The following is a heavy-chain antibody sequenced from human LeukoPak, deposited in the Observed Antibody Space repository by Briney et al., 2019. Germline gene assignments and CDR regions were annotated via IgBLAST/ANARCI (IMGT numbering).Heavy chain of an antibody. CDR1: GGSINNSTSY. CDR3: ARHLSVTSYYYYYYMDV. Sequence: SETLSLTCSVSGGSINNSTSYWGYVRQPPGKGLEWIGSIYYSGMTYYNPSLKSRVTISVDTSKNQFSLKLSSVTAADTAVYYCARHLSVTSYYYYYYMDVWGKGTTVTISS. CDR2: IYYSGMT. J-gene: IGHJ6*03. D-gene: IGHD4-17*01. V-gene: IGHV4-39*01.